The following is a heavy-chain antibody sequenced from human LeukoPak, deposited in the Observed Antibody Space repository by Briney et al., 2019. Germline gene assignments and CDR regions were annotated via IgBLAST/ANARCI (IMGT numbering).Heavy chain of an antibody. V-gene: IGHV3-11*01. CDR3: ARYLGRPPYDIPLDV. D-gene: IGHD3-9*01. CDR1: GFTFSDYY. CDR2: ISSSGSTI. Sequence: GGSLRLSRAASGFTFSDYYMSWIRQAPGKGLEWVSYISSSGSTIYYADSVKGRFTISRDNAKNSLYLQVNSLRAEDTAVYFCARYLGRPPYDIPLDVWGKGTTVTVSS. J-gene: IGHJ6*03.